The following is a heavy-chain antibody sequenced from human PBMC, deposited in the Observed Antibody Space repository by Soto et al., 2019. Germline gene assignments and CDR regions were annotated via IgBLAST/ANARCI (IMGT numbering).Heavy chain of an antibody. CDR3: ARDCRADNYGDYVDY. J-gene: IGHJ4*02. CDR1: GYTFTNYA. Sequence: ASVKVSCKASGYTFTNYAMHWVRQAPGQRLEWMGWINADNGNTEYSQKFQGRVTITRDTSASTAYMELSSLRSEDTAVYYCARDCRADNYGDYVDYWGQGSLVTVSS. CDR2: INADNGNT. V-gene: IGHV1-3*01. D-gene: IGHD4-17*01.